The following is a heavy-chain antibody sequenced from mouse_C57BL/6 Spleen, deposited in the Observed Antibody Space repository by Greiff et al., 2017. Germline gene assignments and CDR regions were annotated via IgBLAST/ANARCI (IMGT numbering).Heavy chain of an antibody. Sequence: QVQLQQPGAELVKPGASVKLSCKASGYTFTSYWMHWVKQRPGQGLEWIGMIHPNSGSTNYNEKFKSKATLTVEKSSSTAYMQLSSLTSEDSAVYYCARDYGSPFAYWGQGTLVTVSA. J-gene: IGHJ3*01. CDR2: IHPNSGST. V-gene: IGHV1-64*01. CDR1: GYTFTSYW. CDR3: ARDYGSPFAY. D-gene: IGHD1-1*01.